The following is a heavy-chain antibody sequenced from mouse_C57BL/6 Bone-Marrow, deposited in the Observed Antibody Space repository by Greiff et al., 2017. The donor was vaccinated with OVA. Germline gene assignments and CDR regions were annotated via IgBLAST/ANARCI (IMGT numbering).Heavy chain of an antibody. CDR3: ARDRAVVAYYAMDY. CDR2: ISDGGSYT. J-gene: IGHJ4*01. V-gene: IGHV5-4*01. CDR1: GFTFSSYA. D-gene: IGHD1-1*01. Sequence: EVKLMESGGGLVKPGGSLKLSCAASGFTFSSYAMSWVRQTPEQRLEWVGIISDGGSYTYYPDNVKGRSTLSTDNSNNTLYLQLSSLKSEDSAMYYCARDRAVVAYYAMDYWGQGTSVTVSS.